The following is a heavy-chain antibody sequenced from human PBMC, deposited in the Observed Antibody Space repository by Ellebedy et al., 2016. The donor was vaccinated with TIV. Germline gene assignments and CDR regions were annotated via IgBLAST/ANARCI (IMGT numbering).Heavy chain of an antibody. J-gene: IGHJ6*02. CDR3: ARDDSSCYYKTYYSGMDV. Sequence: SETLSLTCTVSGGSISSSSYYWGWIRQPPGKGLEWIGSIYYSGSTYYNPSLKSRVIISVDTSKNQFSLKLSSVTAADTAVYYCARDDSSCYYKTYYSGMDVWGQGTTVTVSS. CDR2: IYYSGST. V-gene: IGHV4-39*07. CDR1: GGSISSSSYY. D-gene: IGHD3-22*01.